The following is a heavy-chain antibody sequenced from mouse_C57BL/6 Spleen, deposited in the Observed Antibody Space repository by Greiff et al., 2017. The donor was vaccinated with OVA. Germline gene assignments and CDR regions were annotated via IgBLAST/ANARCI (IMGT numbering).Heavy chain of an antibody. CDR2: INPKYGTT. J-gene: IGHJ3*01. D-gene: IGHD1-1*01. CDR1: GYSFTDYK. CDR3: ESSLRPAWFAY. Sequence: QLQQSGPELVKPGASVKISCEASGYSFTDYKMNWVKQSNGKSLEWIGVINPKYGTTSYNQKFKGKATLTVEQSSSTAYMELNSLTSEDSAVYYCESSLRPAWFAYWGQGTLVTVSA. V-gene: IGHV1-39*01.